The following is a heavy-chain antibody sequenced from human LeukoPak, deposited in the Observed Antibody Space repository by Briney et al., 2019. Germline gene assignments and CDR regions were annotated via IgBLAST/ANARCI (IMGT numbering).Heavy chain of an antibody. CDR2: ISYSGST. D-gene: IGHD6-6*01. V-gene: IGHV4-59*01. Sequence: SETLSLTCTVSGGSISSYSWSWIRQPPGKGLEWIGYISYSGSTNYNPSLNSRVTISLDTSKNQFSLKLNSLTAADTAVYYCAKEAARPGHAFDIWGQGTMVTVS. CDR1: GGSISSYS. CDR3: AKEAARPGHAFDI. J-gene: IGHJ3*02.